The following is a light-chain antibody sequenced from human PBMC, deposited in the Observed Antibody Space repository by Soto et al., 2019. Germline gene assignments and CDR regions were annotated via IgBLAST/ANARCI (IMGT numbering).Light chain of an antibody. CDR2: DAS. V-gene: IGKV1-33*01. CDR1: QDISNY. CDR3: QQYDNLPLT. Sequence: DIQMTQSPSSLSAFVGDRVTITCQASQDISNYLNWYQQKPGKAPKLLIYDASNLQTGVPSRFSGSGSGTDFNFIISSLPPEDIATYYCQQYDNLPLTFGGGTKVEIK. J-gene: IGKJ4*01.